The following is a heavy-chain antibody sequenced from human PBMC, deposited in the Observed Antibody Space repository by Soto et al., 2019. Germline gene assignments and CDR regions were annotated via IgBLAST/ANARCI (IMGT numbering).Heavy chain of an antibody. Sequence: QVQLQESGPGLVKPPQTLSLTCSVSGGSISSGGYYWSWIRQHPGKGLEWIGYIYYRGSTYYNPSLKSRVTISADTSKNQFSLKLSSVTAADTAVYYCARERDGGAAFDIWGQGTMVTGSS. D-gene: IGHD2-21*01. CDR3: ARERDGGAAFDI. J-gene: IGHJ3*02. CDR2: IYYRGST. CDR1: GGSISSGGYY. V-gene: IGHV4-31*03.